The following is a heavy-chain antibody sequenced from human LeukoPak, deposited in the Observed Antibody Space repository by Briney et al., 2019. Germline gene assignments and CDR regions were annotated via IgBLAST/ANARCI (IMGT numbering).Heavy chain of an antibody. CDR1: GFTFSHFW. D-gene: IGHD2-15*01. V-gene: IGHV3-7*01. CDR3: AREDGHCSGGNCYSYFDS. CDR2: IKKTGSET. Sequence: GGSLRLSCAASGFTFSHFWMSWVRQAPGKGLEWVAYIKKTGSETYYVDSVKGRFTITRDNTRNSLFLQMYSLRAEDTAVYFCAREDGHCSGGNCYSYFDSWGQGTLVTVSS. J-gene: IGHJ4*02.